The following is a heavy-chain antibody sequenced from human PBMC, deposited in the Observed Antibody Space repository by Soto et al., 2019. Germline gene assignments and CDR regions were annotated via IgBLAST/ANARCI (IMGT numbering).Heavy chain of an antibody. CDR1: GFTFSIYG. V-gene: IGHV3-30*18. Sequence: QVQLVESGGGVVQPGRSLRLSCAASGFTFSIYGMLWVRQAPGKGLEWVAFISYDGSNKYYADSVKGRFTISRDSSKNTLYIQMNSLRTEDTAVYYCAKGSGTVARGDYYYGMDVWGQGTTVTVSS. D-gene: IGHD4-17*01. CDR2: ISYDGSNK. J-gene: IGHJ6*02. CDR3: AKGSGTVARGDYYYGMDV.